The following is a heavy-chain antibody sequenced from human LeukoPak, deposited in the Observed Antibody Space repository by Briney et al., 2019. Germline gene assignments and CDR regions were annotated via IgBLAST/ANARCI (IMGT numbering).Heavy chain of an antibody. CDR3: ARDRGPRYYDSSGSTFDI. CDR2: IYYSGST. Sequence: SETLSLTCTVSGGSISSSSYYWSWIRQPPGKELEWIGYIYYSGSTNYNPSLKSRVTISVDTSKNQFSLKLSSVTAADTAVYYCARDRGPRYYDSSGSTFDIWGQGTMVTVSS. D-gene: IGHD3-22*01. V-gene: IGHV4-61*01. CDR1: GGSISSSSYY. J-gene: IGHJ3*02.